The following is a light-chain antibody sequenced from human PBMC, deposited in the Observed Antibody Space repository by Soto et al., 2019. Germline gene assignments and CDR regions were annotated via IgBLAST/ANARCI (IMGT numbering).Light chain of an antibody. CDR1: QSVSNN. V-gene: IGKV3-15*01. CDR3: QQYFEWPPMT. J-gene: IGKJ1*01. CDR2: GAS. Sequence: EIVLTQSPATLSVSPGERAALSCRASQSVSNNLAWYQQKPGQPPRLLISGASTRAAGISDRFRGSGSGTEFTLTISSLRSEDSGIYYCQQYFEWPPMTFGQGTKVEI.